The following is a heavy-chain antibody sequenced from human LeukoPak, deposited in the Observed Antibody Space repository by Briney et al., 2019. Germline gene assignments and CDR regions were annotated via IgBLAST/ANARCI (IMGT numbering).Heavy chain of an antibody. J-gene: IGHJ4*01. D-gene: IGHD5-18*01. CDR2: INHSGST. V-gene: IGHV4-34*01. CDR1: GGSFSGYY. Sequence: SETLSLTCAVYGGSFSGYYWSWIRQPPGKGLEWIGEINHSGSTNYNPSLKSRVTISVDTSKNQFSLKLSSVTAADTAVYYCARDTSRSVDTAMVTVDYWGQEPWSPSPQ. CDR3: ARDTSRSVDTAMVTVDY.